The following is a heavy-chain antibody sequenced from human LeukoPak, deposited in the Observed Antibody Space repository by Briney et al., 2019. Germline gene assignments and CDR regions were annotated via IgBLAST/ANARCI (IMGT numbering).Heavy chain of an antibody. CDR2: MNPNRGDA. Sequence: ASVKVSCKASGYTFIRYDINWVRQATGQGLGWMGWMNPNRGDAGYAQKFQGRVTITRNTSISTAYMELSSLRSEDTAVYYCARGLWGDFWSGDYYYYYIDVWGKGTTVTVSS. CDR1: GYTFIRYD. V-gene: IGHV1-8*03. J-gene: IGHJ6*03. D-gene: IGHD3-3*01. CDR3: ARGLWGDFWSGDYYYYYIDV.